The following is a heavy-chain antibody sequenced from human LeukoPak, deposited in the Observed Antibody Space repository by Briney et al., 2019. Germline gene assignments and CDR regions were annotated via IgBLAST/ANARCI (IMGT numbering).Heavy chain of an antibody. D-gene: IGHD2-21*01. Sequence: SETLSLTCTVSGGSISSYYWSWIRQPPGKGLEWIGYIYYSGSTNYNPSLKSRVTISVDTSKNQFSLKLSSVTAADTAVYYCARSVDIVGPWFDPWGQGTLVTVSS. CDR1: GGSISSYY. J-gene: IGHJ5*02. CDR3: ARSVDIVGPWFDP. CDR2: IYYSGST. V-gene: IGHV4-59*01.